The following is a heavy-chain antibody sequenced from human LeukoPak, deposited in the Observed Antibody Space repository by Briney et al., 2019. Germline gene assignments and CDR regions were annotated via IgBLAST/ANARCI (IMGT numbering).Heavy chain of an antibody. D-gene: IGHD5-12*01. Sequence: GASVKVSCKASGYTFTSYGISWVRQAPGQGFEWMGWINPDSGGTNYARKFQGRVTMTRDTSISTAYMELSRLRSNDTAVYYCARRALFGDSGYDYNWFDPWGQGTLVTVSS. J-gene: IGHJ5*02. CDR1: GYTFTSYG. V-gene: IGHV1-2*02. CDR2: INPDSGGT. CDR3: ARRALFGDSGYDYNWFDP.